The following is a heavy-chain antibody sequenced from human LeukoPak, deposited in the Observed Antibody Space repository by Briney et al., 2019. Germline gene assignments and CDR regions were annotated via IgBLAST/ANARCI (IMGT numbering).Heavy chain of an antibody. CDR2: IYYSGST. D-gene: IGHD3-10*01. J-gene: IGHJ3*02. CDR3: ATYGSGSRAFDI. CDR1: GGSISRGTYY. V-gene: IGHV4-31*03. Sequence: PSQTLSLTCTVSGGSISRGTYYWSWIRHHPGKGLEWIGYIYYSGSTYYSPSLKSRVSISVDTSKNQFSLNLNFVTAADTAVYYCATYGSGSRAFDIWGQGTMVTVSS.